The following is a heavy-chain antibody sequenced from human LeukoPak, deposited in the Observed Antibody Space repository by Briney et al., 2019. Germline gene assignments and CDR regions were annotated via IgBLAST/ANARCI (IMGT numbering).Heavy chain of an antibody. CDR1: GCTFTSYD. CDR3: AIRTPVDIVATLGERVKKGLDY. J-gene: IGHJ4*02. Sequence: ASVKVSCKASGCTFTSYDINWLRQATGQGLEWMGWMNPNSGNTGYAQKFQGRVTMTRNTSMSTAYMELSSLRSEDTAVYYCAIRTPVDIVATLGERVKKGLDYWGQGTLVTVSS. CDR2: MNPNSGNT. V-gene: IGHV1-8*01. D-gene: IGHD5-12*01.